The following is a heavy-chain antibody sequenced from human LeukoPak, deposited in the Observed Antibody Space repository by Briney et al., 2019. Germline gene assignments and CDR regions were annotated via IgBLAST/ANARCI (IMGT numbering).Heavy chain of an antibody. CDR3: ARDHVVDGLVFDY. Sequence: GGPLRLSCAASGFTFSSHWMSWVRQTPGKGLEWVANINQDGSEKYYVNSVEGRFTISRDNTKNSLYLQMDSLRAEDTAIYYCARDHVVDGLVFDYWGQGALVTVSS. V-gene: IGHV3-7*01. J-gene: IGHJ4*02. CDR2: INQDGSEK. D-gene: IGHD2-15*01. CDR1: GFTFSSHW.